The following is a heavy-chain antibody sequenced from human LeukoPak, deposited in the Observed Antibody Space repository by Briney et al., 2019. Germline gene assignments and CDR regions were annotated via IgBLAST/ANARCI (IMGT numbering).Heavy chain of an antibody. D-gene: IGHD3-16*01. J-gene: IGHJ4*02. CDR2: MYSSGST. CDR1: GGSISSSSYY. CDR3: ARGGGYFNY. Sequence: SETLSLTCTVSGGSISSSSYYWGWIRQPPGKGLEWIGSMYSSGSTYYNPSLKSRVTISVDTSKTQLSLKLSSVTAADTAVYYCARGGGYFNYWGQGTLVTVSS. V-gene: IGHV4-39*07.